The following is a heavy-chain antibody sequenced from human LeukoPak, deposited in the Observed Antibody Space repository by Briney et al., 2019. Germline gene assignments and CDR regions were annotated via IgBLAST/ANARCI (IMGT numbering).Heavy chain of an antibody. J-gene: IGHJ4*02. CDR2: ISYDGSNK. CDR1: RFTVSSNY. CDR3: AKDGDSSGWYYFDY. Sequence: QPGGSLRLSCAASRFTVSSNYMTWVRQAPGKGLEWVAVISYDGSNKYYADSVKGRFTISRDNSKNTLYLQMNSLRAEDTAVYYCAKDGDSSGWYYFDYWGQGTLVTVSS. V-gene: IGHV3-30*18. D-gene: IGHD6-19*01.